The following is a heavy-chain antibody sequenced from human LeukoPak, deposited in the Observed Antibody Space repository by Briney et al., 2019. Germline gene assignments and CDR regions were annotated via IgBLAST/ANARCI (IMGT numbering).Heavy chain of an antibody. CDR2: INHSGST. J-gene: IGHJ4*02. CDR1: GGSFSGYY. D-gene: IGHD2-2*01. V-gene: IGHV4-34*01. Sequence: SETLSLTCAVYGGSFSGYYWSWIRQPPGKGLEWIGEINHSGSTNYNPSLKSRVTISVDTSKNQFSLKLSSVTAADTAVYYCARGPFVVVPAAIRPFDYWGQGTLVTVSS. CDR3: ARGPFVVVPAAIRPFDY.